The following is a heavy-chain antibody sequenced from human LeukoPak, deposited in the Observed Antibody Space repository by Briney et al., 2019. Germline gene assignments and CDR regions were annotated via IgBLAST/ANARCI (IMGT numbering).Heavy chain of an antibody. D-gene: IGHD1-26*01. V-gene: IGHV1-18*01. Sequence: ASVKVSCKASGYTFTSYGISWVRQAPGQGLEWMGWISAYNSNTNYAQKLQGRVTMTTDTSTSTAYMELRSLRSDDTAVYYCAREVGATLGGWVPGSRHSSPFDYWGQGTLVTVSS. CDR2: ISAYNSNT. CDR1: GYTFTSYG. CDR3: AREVGATLGGWVPGSRHSSPFDY. J-gene: IGHJ4*02.